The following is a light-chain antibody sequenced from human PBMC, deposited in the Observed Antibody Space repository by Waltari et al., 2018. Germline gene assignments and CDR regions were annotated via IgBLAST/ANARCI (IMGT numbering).Light chain of an antibody. CDR1: QGLSDY. V-gene: IGKV1-9*01. CDR3: ELLNSVQCK. J-gene: IGKJ1*01. Sequence: IQLTQAPSSLPASVGARVTITCRASQGLSDYLAWYQQKPGKAPKLLIYAASTLQSAVPSRFGGRGAGTDFSRTISSLQPEDYATYCSELLNSVQCKLGHGPKVDMK. CDR2: AAS.